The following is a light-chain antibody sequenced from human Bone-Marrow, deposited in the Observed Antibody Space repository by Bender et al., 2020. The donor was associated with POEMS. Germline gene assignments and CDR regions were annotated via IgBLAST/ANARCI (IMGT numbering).Light chain of an antibody. Sequence: QSALTQPASVSGSPGQSITISCTGTSSDVGGYDSVSWYQQHPGKAPKLMIYEVNKRPSGISDRFSGSKSGSTASLTISGLQADDEGDYYCCAYAGSRTFVLFGGGTKLTVL. CDR2: EVN. J-gene: IGLJ3*02. CDR3: CAYAGSRTFVL. V-gene: IGLV2-23*02. CDR1: SSDVGGYDS.